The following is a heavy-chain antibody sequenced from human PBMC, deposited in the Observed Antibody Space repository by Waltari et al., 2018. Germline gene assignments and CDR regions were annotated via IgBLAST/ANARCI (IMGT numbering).Heavy chain of an antibody. V-gene: IGHV3-21*01. CDR2: ISSSSSYI. J-gene: IGHJ4*02. Sequence: EVQLVESGGGLVKPGGSLRLSCAASGFTFSSHSMNWVRQAPGKGLEWVSSISSSSSYIYYADSVKGRFTISRDNAKNSLYLQMNSLRAEDTAVYYCARVGSGTYYFDYWGQGTLVTVSS. D-gene: IGHD3-3*01. CDR3: ARVGSGTYYFDY. CDR1: GFTFSSHS.